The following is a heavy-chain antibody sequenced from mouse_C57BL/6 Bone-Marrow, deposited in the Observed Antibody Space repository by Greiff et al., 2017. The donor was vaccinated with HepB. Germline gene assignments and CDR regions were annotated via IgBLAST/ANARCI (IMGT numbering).Heavy chain of an antibody. CDR1: GYSITSGYY. V-gene: IGHV3-6*01. J-gene: IGHJ2*01. CDR3: AHYGSSFFDY. Sequence: VQLKESGPGLVKPSQSLSLTCSVTGYSITSGYYWNWIRQFPGNKLEWMGYISYDGSNNYNPSLKNRISITRDTSKNQFFLKLNSVTTEDTATYYCAHYGSSFFDYWGQGTTLTVSS. D-gene: IGHD1-1*01. CDR2: ISYDGSN.